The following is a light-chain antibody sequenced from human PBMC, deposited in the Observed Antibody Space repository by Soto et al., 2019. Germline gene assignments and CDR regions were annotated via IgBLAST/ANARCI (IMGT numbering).Light chain of an antibody. CDR1: QSIDTY. V-gene: IGKV1-16*01. CDR3: QHYNSYSEA. CDR2: AAS. Sequence: DIQMTQSPSSLPASVGDRVAGTCRASQSIDTYLNWYQRKPGKAPNVLIYAASTLQSGVPTRFSGSGSGTEFTLTISSLQPDDFATYYCQHYNSYSEAFGQGTKVDIK. J-gene: IGKJ1*01.